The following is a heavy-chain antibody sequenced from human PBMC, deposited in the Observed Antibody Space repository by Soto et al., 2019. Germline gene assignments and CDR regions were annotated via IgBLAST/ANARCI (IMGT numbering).Heavy chain of an antibody. CDR3: ARGVSYYYYYMDV. V-gene: IGHV4-59*01. CDR2: IYYSGST. CDR1: GGSISSYY. Sequence: SETLSLTCTVSGGSISSYYWSWIRQPPGKGLEWIGYIYYSGSTNYNPSLKSRVTISVDTSKNQFSLKLSSVTAADTAVYYCARGVSYYYYYMDVWGKGTTVTVSS. J-gene: IGHJ6*03. D-gene: IGHD6-13*01.